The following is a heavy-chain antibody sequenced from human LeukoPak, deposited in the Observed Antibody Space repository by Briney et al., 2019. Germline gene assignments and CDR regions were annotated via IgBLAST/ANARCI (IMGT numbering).Heavy chain of an antibody. D-gene: IGHD3-10*02. CDR1: GFTFSSYE. Sequence: GGSLRLSCAASGFTFSSYEMNWVRQAPGKGLEWVSYISSSGSTIYYADSVKGRFTISRDNAKNSLYLQMNSLRAEDTAVYYCAELGITMIGGVWGIGTTVTISS. CDR2: ISSSGSTI. J-gene: IGHJ6*04. V-gene: IGHV3-48*03. CDR3: AELGITMIGGV.